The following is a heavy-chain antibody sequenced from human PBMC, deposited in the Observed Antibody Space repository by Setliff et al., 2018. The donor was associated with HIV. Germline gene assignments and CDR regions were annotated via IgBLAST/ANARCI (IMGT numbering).Heavy chain of an antibody. CDR3: GRHPPTSDYNYNLIFDP. V-gene: IGHV4-4*07. Sequence: SETLSLTCTVSGGSISSYYWSWIRQPAGKGLEWIGRIYTSGSTNYNPSLKSRVTMSVDTSKNQFSLNLRSVTAADTATYYCGRHPPTSDYNYNLIFDPWGQGTLVTVSS. CDR2: IYTSGST. D-gene: IGHD1-1*01. J-gene: IGHJ5*02. CDR1: GGSISSYY.